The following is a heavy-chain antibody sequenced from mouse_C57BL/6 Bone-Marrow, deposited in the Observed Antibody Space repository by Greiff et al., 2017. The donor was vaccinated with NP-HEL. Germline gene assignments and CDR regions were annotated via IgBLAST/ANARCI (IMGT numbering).Heavy chain of an antibody. CDR1: GFTFSDYY. CDR3: ASSYDYEKNYAMDD. J-gene: IGHJ4*01. CDR2: ISNGGGST. D-gene: IGHD2-4*01. Sequence: EVKLVESGGGLVQPGGSLKLSCAASGFTFSDYYMYWVRQTPEKRLEWVAYISNGGGSTYYPDTVKGRSTFSRDYATTSLYLQMSRLTSEDTALYYCASSYDYEKNYAMDDWGQGTSVTVSS. V-gene: IGHV5-12*01.